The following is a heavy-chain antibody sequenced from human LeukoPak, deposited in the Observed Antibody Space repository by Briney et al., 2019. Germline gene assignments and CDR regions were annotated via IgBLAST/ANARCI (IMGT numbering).Heavy chain of an antibody. CDR2: ISPSGWST. V-gene: IGHV1-46*01. CDR1: GYTFTSNY. D-gene: IGHD2-2*02. CDR3: ARVAAEVVGVPGAIGFGWLRRDYYYMDV. J-gene: IGHJ6*03. Sequence: GASVKFSCKAFGYTFTSNYMHCVRHAPGQGPEWMGVISPSGWSTSYAQKFQGRVTMTRDMSTSTVYMELSSLGSEDTAEYYCARVAAEVVGVPGAIGFGWLRRDYYYMDVWGKGTTVTVSS.